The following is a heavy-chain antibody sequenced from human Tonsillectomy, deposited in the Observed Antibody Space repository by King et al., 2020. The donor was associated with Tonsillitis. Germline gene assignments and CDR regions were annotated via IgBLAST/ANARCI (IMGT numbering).Heavy chain of an antibody. Sequence: VQLVESGGGVVQPGRSLRLSCAASGFTFNSYGIHWVRQAPGKGLEWVAFISYDGSNKYYADSVKGRFTISRDNSNNTLFLQMNSLRAEDTAVYYCAKDNGPTYYYVSGRLIDYWGQGTLVTVSS. CDR3: AKDNGPTYYYVSGRLIDY. D-gene: IGHD3-10*01. CDR2: ISYDGSNK. CDR1: GFTFNSYG. V-gene: IGHV3-30*18. J-gene: IGHJ4*02.